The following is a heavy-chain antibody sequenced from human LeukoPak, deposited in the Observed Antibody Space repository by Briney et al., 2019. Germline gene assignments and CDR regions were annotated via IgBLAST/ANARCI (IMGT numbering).Heavy chain of an antibody. CDR3: AREQWLAPFDY. D-gene: IGHD6-19*01. CDR2: IYTSGST. Sequence: SETLSLTCTVSGGSISSYYWSWIRQPAGKGLEWIGRIYTSGSTNYNPSLKSRVTMSADTSKNQFSLKVSSVTAADTAVYYCAREQWLAPFDYWGQGTLVTVSS. V-gene: IGHV4-4*07. CDR1: GGSISSYY. J-gene: IGHJ4*02.